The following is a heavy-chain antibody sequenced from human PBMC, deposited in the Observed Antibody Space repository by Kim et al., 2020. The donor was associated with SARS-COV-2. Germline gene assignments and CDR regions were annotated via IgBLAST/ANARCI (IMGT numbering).Heavy chain of an antibody. J-gene: IGHJ5*02. CDR3: ATSKPIIFGTSKFDP. CDR1: GFSFSNYW. V-gene: IGHV3-74*01. D-gene: IGHD2-2*01. CDR2: VDPSGIIK. Sequence: GGSLRLSCAASGFSFSNYWMHWVRQAPGKGLVWVSRVDPSGIIKNYADSVKGRFTISRDNAKNTLYLQMNSLSVEDTAVYFCATSKPIIFGTSKFDPWGRGTVVTVSS.